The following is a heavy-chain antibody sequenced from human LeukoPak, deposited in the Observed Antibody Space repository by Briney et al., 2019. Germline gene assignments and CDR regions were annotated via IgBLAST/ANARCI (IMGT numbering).Heavy chain of an antibody. CDR1: GGSISSGGYY. Sequence: SETLSLTCTVSGGSISSGGYYWSWIRQPPGKGLEWIGYIYHSGSTYYNPSLKSRVTISVDRSKNQFSLKLSSVTAEDTAVYYCARSIAVAGYDYWGQGTLVTVSS. D-gene: IGHD6-19*01. V-gene: IGHV4-30-2*01. J-gene: IGHJ4*02. CDR2: IYHSGST. CDR3: ARSIAVAGYDY.